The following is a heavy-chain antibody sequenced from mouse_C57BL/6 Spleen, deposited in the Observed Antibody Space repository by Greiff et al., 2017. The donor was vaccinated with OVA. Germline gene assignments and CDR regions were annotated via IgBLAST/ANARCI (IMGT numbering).Heavy chain of an antibody. D-gene: IGHD2-5*01. J-gene: IGHJ3*01. CDR2: IDPENGDT. Sequence: VQLKESGAELVRPGASVKLSCTASGFNIKDDYMHWVKQRPEQGLEWIGWIDPENGDTEYASKFQGKATITADTSSNTAYLQLSSLTSEDTAVYYCTPAYYSNYEGFAYWGQGTLVTVSA. V-gene: IGHV14-4*01. CDR1: GFNIKDDY. CDR3: TPAYYSNYEGFAY.